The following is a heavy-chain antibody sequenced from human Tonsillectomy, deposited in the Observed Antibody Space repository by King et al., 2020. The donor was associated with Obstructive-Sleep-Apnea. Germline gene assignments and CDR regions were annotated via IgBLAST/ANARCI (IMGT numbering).Heavy chain of an antibody. D-gene: IGHD6-13*01. CDR2: INHSGST. V-gene: IGHV4-34*01. CDR1: GGSFSGYY. CDR3: ARGGWGSSWPFDY. J-gene: IGHJ4*02. Sequence: HVQLQQWGAGLLKPSETLSLTCAVYGGSFSGYYWSWIRQPPGKGLEWIGEINHSGSTNYNPSLKSRVTISLDTSKNQFSLELSSVTAADTAVYYCARGGWGSSWPFDYWGQGTLVTVSS.